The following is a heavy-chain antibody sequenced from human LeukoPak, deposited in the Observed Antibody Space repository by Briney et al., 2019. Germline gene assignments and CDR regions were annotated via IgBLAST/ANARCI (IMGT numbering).Heavy chain of an antibody. D-gene: IGHD1-26*01. CDR2: TYFRSKSTN. V-gene: IGHV6-1*01. CDR1: RVTVSSMSAS. J-gene: IGHJ4*02. Sequence: SQTLSLTSAISRVTVSSMSASCNSIRQSPSRGLGWLGSTYFRSKSTNHHAISVKTRKTTNPKTTKHQFSLHLRPLTPEYTAVYYCARGSGSLDYWGQGALVTVSS. CDR3: ARGSGSLDY.